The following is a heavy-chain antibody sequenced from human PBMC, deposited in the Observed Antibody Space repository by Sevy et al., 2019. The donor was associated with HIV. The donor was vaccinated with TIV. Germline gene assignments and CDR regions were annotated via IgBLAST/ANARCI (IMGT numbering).Heavy chain of an antibody. D-gene: IGHD5-12*01. J-gene: IGHJ4*02. V-gene: IGHV3-23*01. Sequence: GGSLRLSCAASGFSFSRYAMKWVRLAPGKGLEWVSSVRDSGGSTDYANSVKGRFTISRDNSKNTLYLQMNSLRAEDTAVYYCASLPTPYGGYPYYFDYWGQGTLVTVSS. CDR1: GFSFSRYA. CDR3: ASLPTPYGGYPYYFDY. CDR2: VRDSGGST.